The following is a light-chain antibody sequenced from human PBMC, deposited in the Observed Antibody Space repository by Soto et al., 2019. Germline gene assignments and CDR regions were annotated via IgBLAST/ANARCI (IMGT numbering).Light chain of an antibody. Sequence: DIQLTQSPSFLSASVGDRVTITCRAGQGISDYLAWYQQKPGKAPKLLIYVASTLETGVPSRFSGSRSGTQLTLTISSLQPEDFATYFCQHLNSYALSFGGGTKVEIK. CDR3: QHLNSYALS. V-gene: IGKV1-9*01. J-gene: IGKJ4*01. CDR2: VAS. CDR1: QGISDY.